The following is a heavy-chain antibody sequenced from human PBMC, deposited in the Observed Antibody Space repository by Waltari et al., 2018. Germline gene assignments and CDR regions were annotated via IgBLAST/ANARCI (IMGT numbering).Heavy chain of an antibody. Sequence: QVQLQESGPGLVKPSGTLSLTCAVSGDSMSGRDWWRWVRQAPGKGLEWVAQVHRSGKTLYSPSLESRVTVSIDTSNKQFSLILTSATAADTAVYCCARDRGRGLYFDSWGQGTLVTVSP. V-gene: IGHV4-4*01. CDR1: GDSMSGRDW. CDR3: ARDRGRGLYFDS. J-gene: IGHJ4*02. D-gene: IGHD2-15*01. CDR2: VHRSGKT.